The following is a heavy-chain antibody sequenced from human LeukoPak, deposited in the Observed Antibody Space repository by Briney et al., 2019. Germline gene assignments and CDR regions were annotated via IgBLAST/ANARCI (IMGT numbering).Heavy chain of an antibody. V-gene: IGHV4-59*01. CDR3: ASPKIAAAGDQNAFDI. J-gene: IGHJ3*02. Sequence: ASETLSLTCTVSGGSISSYYWSWIQQPPGKGLEWIGYIYYSGSTNYNPSLKSRVTISVDTSKNQFSLKLSSVTAADTAVYYCASPKIAAAGDQNAFDIWGQGTMVTVSS. CDR1: GGSISSYY. CDR2: IYYSGST. D-gene: IGHD6-13*01.